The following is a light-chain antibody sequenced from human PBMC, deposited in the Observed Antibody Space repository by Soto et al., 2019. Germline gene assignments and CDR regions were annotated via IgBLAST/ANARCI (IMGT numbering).Light chain of an antibody. CDR1: SSDVGTYNY. V-gene: IGLV2-14*01. CDR3: SSYTRSSTVV. Sequence: QSVLTQPASVSGSPGQSITISCTGTSSDVGTYNYVSWYQQHPGKAPNLIIFEVSNRPSGISDRFSGSKSDNKASLTISGLQAEDEADYYCSSYTRSSTVVFGGGTKLTVL. J-gene: IGLJ3*02. CDR2: EVS.